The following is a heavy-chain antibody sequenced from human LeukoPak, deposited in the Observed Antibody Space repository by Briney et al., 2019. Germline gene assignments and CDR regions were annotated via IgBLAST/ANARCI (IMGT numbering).Heavy chain of an antibody. CDR1: GLTFSSYW. V-gene: IGHV3-7*01. Sequence: GGSLRLSCAASGLTFSSYWMSWVRQAPGKGPEWVANIKPDGSGKYYVDSVKGRFTISRDNAENSLFLHMNSLRAEDTAVYYCARCAVAAAGDYWGQGTPVTVSS. J-gene: IGHJ4*02. CDR2: IKPDGSGK. D-gene: IGHD6-13*01. CDR3: ARCAVAAAGDY.